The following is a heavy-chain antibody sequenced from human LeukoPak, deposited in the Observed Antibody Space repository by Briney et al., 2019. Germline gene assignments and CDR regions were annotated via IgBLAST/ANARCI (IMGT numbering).Heavy chain of an antibody. J-gene: IGHJ3*02. D-gene: IGHD3-10*01. Sequence: GGSLRLSCAASGFSLRAYDLIWVRQAPGKGLDWVSIINGGGDIMMHGDSVKGRFTISRDNSKNTFYLQMNSLRVEDTAVYYCAMRDRGYGLDIWGQGTMVTVSS. CDR2: INGGGDIM. V-gene: IGHV3-23*01. CDR3: AMRDRGYGLDI. CDR1: GFSLRAYD.